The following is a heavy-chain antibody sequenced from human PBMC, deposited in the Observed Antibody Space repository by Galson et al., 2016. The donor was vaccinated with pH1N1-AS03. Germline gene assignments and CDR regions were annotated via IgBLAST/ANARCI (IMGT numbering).Heavy chain of an antibody. J-gene: IGHJ3*02. CDR2: ISRSGST. CDR1: GDSISTSD. D-gene: IGHD2-8*02. V-gene: IGHV4-4*09. Sequence: ETLSLTCTVSGDSISTSDWTWIRQPPGKGLESIGYISRSGSTHYNPSLKSRATISIDASKSQFSLGLSSVTAADTAFYFRARRVVERLVDDLSEAFDMWGPGTMVTVSS. CDR3: ARRVVERLVDDLSEAFDM.